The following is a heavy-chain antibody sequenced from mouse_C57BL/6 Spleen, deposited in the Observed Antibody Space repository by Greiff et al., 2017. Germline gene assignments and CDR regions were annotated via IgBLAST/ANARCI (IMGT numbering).Heavy chain of an antibody. CDR2: INPNNGGT. CDR3: ARWLLPHWYFDV. CDR1: GYTFTDYY. Sequence: VQLQQSGPELVKPGASVKISCKASGYTFTDYYMNWVKQSHGKSLEWIGDINPNNGGTSYNQKFKGKATLTVDKSSSTAYMELRSLTSEDSAVYYCARWLLPHWYFDVWGTGTTVTVSS. J-gene: IGHJ1*03. D-gene: IGHD2-3*01. V-gene: IGHV1-26*01.